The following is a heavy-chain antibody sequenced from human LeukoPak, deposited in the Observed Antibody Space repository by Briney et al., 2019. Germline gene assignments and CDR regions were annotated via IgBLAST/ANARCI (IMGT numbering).Heavy chain of an antibody. J-gene: IGHJ4*02. V-gene: IGHV4-34*01. CDR1: GGSFSGYY. Sequence: PSETLSLTCAVYGGSFSGYYWSWIRQPPGKGLEWIGEINHSGSTNYNPSLKSRVTISVDTSKNQFSLKLSSVTAADTAVYYCARDNNYGDYGAGYFDYWGQGTLVTVSS. CDR2: INHSGST. CDR3: ARDNNYGDYGAGYFDY. D-gene: IGHD4-17*01.